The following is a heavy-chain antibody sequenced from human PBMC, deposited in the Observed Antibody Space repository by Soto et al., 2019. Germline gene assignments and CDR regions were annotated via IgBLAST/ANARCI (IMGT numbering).Heavy chain of an antibody. Sequence: QVKLQQSGPGLVEPSQTLSLTCAISGDTVSSKTVSWNWIRQSPSRGLEWLGRTYYRGSYWYNDNAPSVESRINMEADTSENQFSLHLHSATPEDTAIYFCARGTTAAGTLFDFWGQGTLVTVSS. CDR1: GDTVSSKTVS. CDR2: TYYRGSYWYN. CDR3: ARGTTAAGTLFDF. J-gene: IGHJ4*02. V-gene: IGHV6-1*01. D-gene: IGHD1-1*01.